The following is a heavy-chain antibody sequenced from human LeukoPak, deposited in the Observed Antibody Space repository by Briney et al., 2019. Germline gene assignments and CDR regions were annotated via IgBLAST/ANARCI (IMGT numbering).Heavy chain of an antibody. J-gene: IGHJ5*02. D-gene: IGHD2-15*01. CDR1: GFNVSKTY. V-gene: IGHV3-33*08. CDR3: VRDYCSGGSCYESKWFDP. CDR2: IWFDGINT. Sequence: PGGSLRLSCAASGFNVSKTYMNWVRQAPGKGLEWVAVIWFDGINTNHADSVKGRFTVSRDNSKNTLFLQMNSLRAEDTAVYFCVRDYCSGGSCYESKWFDPWGQGTLVTVSS.